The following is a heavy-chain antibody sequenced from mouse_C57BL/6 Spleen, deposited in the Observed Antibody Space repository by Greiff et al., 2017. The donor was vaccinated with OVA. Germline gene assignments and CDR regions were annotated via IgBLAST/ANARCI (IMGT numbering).Heavy chain of an antibody. CDR1: GFTFSSYA. J-gene: IGHJ2*01. CDR3: ARDGDYGSSPDY. D-gene: IGHD1-1*01. CDR2: ISDGGSYT. V-gene: IGHV5-4*01. Sequence: EVQRVESGGGLVKPGGSLKLSCAASGFTFSSYAMSWVRQTPEKRLEWVATISDGGSYTYYPDNVKGRFTISRDNAKNNLYLQMSHLKSEDTAMXYCARDGDYGSSPDYWGQGTTLTVSS.